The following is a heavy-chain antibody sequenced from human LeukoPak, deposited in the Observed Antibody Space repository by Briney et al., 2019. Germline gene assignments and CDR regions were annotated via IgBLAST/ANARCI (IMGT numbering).Heavy chain of an antibody. CDR3: ARLPYYYDSSGDY. V-gene: IGHV4-39*01. D-gene: IGHD3-22*01. CDR1: GGSISSSSYS. J-gene: IGHJ4*02. CDR2: IYYSGST. Sequence: PSETLSLTCTVSGGSISSSSYSWGWIRQPPGKGLEWIGSIYYSGSTYYNPSLKSRVTISVDTSKNQFSLKLSSVTAADTAVYYCARLPYYYDSSGDYWGQGTPVTVSS.